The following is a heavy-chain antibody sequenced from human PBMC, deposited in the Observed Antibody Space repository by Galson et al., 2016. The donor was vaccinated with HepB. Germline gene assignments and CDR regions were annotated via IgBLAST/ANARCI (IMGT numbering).Heavy chain of an antibody. Sequence: SLRLSCAASGFTFSSYWMSWVRQAPGKGLEWVANIKQDGSQKNYVDSVKGRFTISRDNAKNSLYLQMNSLRADDTAVYYCARGRTNDSNAFDTWGQGTMVTVSS. V-gene: IGHV3-7*01. CDR1: GFTFSSYW. J-gene: IGHJ3*02. CDR3: ARGRTNDSNAFDT. CDR2: IKQDGSQK. D-gene: IGHD3-22*01.